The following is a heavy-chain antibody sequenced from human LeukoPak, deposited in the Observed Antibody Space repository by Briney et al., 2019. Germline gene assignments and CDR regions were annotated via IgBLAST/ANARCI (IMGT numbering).Heavy chain of an antibody. V-gene: IGHV3-7*01. Sequence: GGSLRLSCVASGFIIGSYWMSWVRQAPGKGLEWVANIRQDGSEKYYVDSVKGRLTISRDNAKNSLYLQMNNLTAADAAIYYCARAGYYGDDAFDLWGQGTRVTVSS. J-gene: IGHJ3*01. CDR3: ARAGYYGDDAFDL. D-gene: IGHD2/OR15-2a*01. CDR1: GFIIGSYW. CDR2: IRQDGSEK.